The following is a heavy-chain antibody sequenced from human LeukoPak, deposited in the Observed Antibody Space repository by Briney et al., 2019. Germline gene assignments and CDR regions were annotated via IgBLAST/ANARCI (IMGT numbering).Heavy chain of an antibody. V-gene: IGHV4-38-2*02. D-gene: IGHD3-22*01. CDR2: IYHSGST. CDR3: ARDLRSGLASIGAFDI. J-gene: IGHJ3*02. Sequence: SEPLSLTCAVSGYSISSGYYWGWIRQPPGKGLEWTGSIYHSGSTYYNPSLKSRVTISVDTSKNQFSLKLSSVTAADTAVYYCARDLRSGLASIGAFDIWGQGTMVTVSS. CDR1: GYSISSGYY.